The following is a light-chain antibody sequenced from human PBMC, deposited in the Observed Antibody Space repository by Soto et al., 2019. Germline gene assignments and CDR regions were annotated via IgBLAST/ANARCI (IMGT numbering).Light chain of an antibody. CDR3: QSYDKRLTAYV. CDR2: EVS. V-gene: IGLV2-8*01. J-gene: IGLJ1*01. CDR1: SRDLGGYNF. Sequence: QLVLTQSPSASGSPGQSVTISCTGTSRDLGGYNFVSWYQQHPGKAPKLMIYEVSKRLSGVPDRFSGSKSGNTASLAITGLQAEDEGHYYCQSYDKRLTAYVFGTGTKLTVL.